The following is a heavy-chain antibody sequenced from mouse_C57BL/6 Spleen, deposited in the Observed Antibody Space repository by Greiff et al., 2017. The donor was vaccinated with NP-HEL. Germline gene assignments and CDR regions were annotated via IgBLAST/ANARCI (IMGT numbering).Heavy chain of an antibody. J-gene: IGHJ4*01. CDR1: GYAFSSYW. Sequence: QVQLQQSGAELVKPGASVKISCKASGYAFSSYWMNWVKQRPGKGLEWIGQIYPGDGDTNYNGKFKGKATLTADKSSSTAYMQLSSLTSEDSAVYFCARGDYYYGTYYYAMDYWGQGTSVTVSS. D-gene: IGHD1-1*01. CDR3: ARGDYYYGTYYYAMDY. V-gene: IGHV1-80*01. CDR2: IYPGDGDT.